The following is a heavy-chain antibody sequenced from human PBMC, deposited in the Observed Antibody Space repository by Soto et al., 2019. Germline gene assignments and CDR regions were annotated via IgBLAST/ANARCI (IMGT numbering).Heavy chain of an antibody. J-gene: IGHJ4*02. D-gene: IGHD3-10*01. CDR1: GGSISSSNW. CDR2: MYHSGST. CDR3: ARRGYYYGSGSYYYFDY. V-gene: IGHV4-4*02. Sequence: QVQLQESGPGLVKPSGTLSLTCAVSGGSISSSNWWSWVRQPPGKGLEWIGEMYHSGSTNYNPSLKSRVTISVDKSKNQFSRKLSSVTAADTAVYYCARRGYYYGSGSYYYFDYWGQGTLVTVSS.